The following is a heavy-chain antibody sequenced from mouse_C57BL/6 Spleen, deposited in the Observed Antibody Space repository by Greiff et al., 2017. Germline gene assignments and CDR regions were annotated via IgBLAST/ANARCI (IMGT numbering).Heavy chain of an antibody. CDR1: GFTFSDYG. Sequence: EVQLVESGGGLVKPGGSLKLSCAASGFTFSDYGMHWVRQAPEKGLEWVAYISSGSSTIYYADTVKGRFTISRDNAKNTLFLQMTSLRSEDTAMYYCARPRGSREGAAWFAYWGQGTLVTVSA. J-gene: IGHJ3*01. D-gene: IGHD1-1*01. CDR3: ARPRGSREGAAWFAY. CDR2: ISSGSSTI. V-gene: IGHV5-17*01.